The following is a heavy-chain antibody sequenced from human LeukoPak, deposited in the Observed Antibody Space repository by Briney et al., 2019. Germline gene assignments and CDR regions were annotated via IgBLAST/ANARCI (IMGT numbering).Heavy chain of an antibody. CDR2: ISSSGDNA. CDR3: AKSTVSRRGEYYFFYYMDV. J-gene: IGHJ6*03. D-gene: IGHD4-11*01. Sequence: PGGSLRLSCAASGFTFSRHAMTWVRQAPGKGLEWVAGISSSGDNAYYGDSVEGRFTISRDSSRNTLNLQMSSLRAEDTAVYYCAKSTVSRRGEYYFFYYMDVWGTGTTVSVSS. V-gene: IGHV3-23*01. CDR1: GFTFSRHA.